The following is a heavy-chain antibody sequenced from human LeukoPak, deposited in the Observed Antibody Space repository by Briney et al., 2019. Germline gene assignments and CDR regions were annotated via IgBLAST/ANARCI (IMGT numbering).Heavy chain of an antibody. D-gene: IGHD3-10*01. J-gene: IGHJ4*02. CDR1: GDSISSNYW. CDR2: ILHSGNS. V-gene: IGHV4-4*02. CDR3: ARHGSGSYQAY. Sequence: SGTLSLTCAISGDSISSNYWWNWVRQPPGRGLEWIGEILHSGNSNYNPSLMSRVTISLDKFKNQFSLTLTSVTAADTAVYYCARHGSGSYQAYWGQGTLVTVSS.